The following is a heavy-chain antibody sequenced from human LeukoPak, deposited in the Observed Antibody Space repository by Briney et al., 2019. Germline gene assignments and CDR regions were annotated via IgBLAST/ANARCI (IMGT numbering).Heavy chain of an antibody. CDR2: IKQDGSEK. CDR1: GFTFSSYW. Sequence: GGSLRLSCAASGFTFSSYWMSWVRQAPGKGLEWVANIKQDGSEKYYVDSVKGRFTISRDNAKNSLYLQMNSLRAEDTAVYYCASLTEKLWHSHFDLWGRGTLVTVSS. CDR3: ASLTEKLWHSHFDL. V-gene: IGHV3-7*03. J-gene: IGHJ2*01. D-gene: IGHD5-18*01.